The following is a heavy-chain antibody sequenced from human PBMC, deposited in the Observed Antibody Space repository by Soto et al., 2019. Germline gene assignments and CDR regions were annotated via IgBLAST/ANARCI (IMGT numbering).Heavy chain of an antibody. D-gene: IGHD3-9*01. CDR3: ARVKGYDILTGSRHHYYYYGMDV. CDR1: GGSVSSGSYY. J-gene: IGHJ6*02. V-gene: IGHV4-61*01. CDR2: IYYSGST. Sequence: SETLSLTCTVSGGSVSSGSYYWSWIRQPPGKGLEWIGYIYYSGSTNYNPSLKSRVTISVDTSKNQFSLKLSSVTAADTAVYYCARVKGYDILTGSRHHYYYYGMDVWGQGTTVTVSS.